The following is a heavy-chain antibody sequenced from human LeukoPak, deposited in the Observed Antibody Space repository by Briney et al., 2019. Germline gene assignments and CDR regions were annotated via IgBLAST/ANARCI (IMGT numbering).Heavy chain of an antibody. CDR2: IKHSEST. D-gene: IGHD3-3*01. CDR1: GGSFSGYY. V-gene: IGHV4-34*01. J-gene: IGHJ6*02. CDR3: ARGPNYDFWSGYYTGLGHYYYYGMDV. Sequence: SETLSLTCAVYGGSFSGYYWSWIRQPPGKGLEWIGEIKHSESTNYNPALKSRVTISVDTSKNQFSLKLSSVTAADAAVYYCARGPNYDFWSGYYTGLGHYYYYGMDVWGQGTTVTVSS.